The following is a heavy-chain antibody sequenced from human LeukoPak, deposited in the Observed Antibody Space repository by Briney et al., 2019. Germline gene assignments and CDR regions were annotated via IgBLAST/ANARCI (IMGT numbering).Heavy chain of an antibody. CDR3: ARGRVVVVPAAIYY. D-gene: IGHD2-2*01. J-gene: IGHJ4*02. V-gene: IGHV3-7*03. CDR1: GFTFSSYW. CDR2: IKQDGSEK. Sequence: GGSLRLSCAASGFTFSSYWMSWVRQAPGKGLEWVVNIKQDGSEKYYVDSVKGRFTISRDNAKNSLYLQMNSLRAEDTAVYYCARGRVVVVPAAIYYWGQGTLVTVSS.